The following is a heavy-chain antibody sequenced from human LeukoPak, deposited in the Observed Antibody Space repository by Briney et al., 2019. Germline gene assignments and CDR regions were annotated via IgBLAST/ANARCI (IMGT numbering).Heavy chain of an antibody. D-gene: IGHD2-15*01. CDR1: GGSISSYY. V-gene: IGHV4-59*01. CDR2: IYYSGST. Sequence: PSETLSLTCTVSGGSISSYYWSWIRQPPGKGLEWIGYIYYSGSTNYNPSLKSRVTISVDTSKNQFSLKLSSVTAADTAVYYCARGGGYCSGGRCYTYYFDYWGQGTLVTVSS. CDR3: ARGGGYCSGGRCYTYYFDY. J-gene: IGHJ4*02.